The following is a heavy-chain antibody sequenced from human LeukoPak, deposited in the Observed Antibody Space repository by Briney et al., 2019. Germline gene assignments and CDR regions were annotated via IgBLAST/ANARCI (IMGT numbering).Heavy chain of an antibody. J-gene: IGHJ4*02. Sequence: PGGSLRLSCAASGFTFSSYGMHWVRQAPGKGLEWVAVISYDGSNKYYADSVKGRFTISRDNSKNTPYLQMNSLRAEDAAVYYCATPGFGYWGQGTLVTVSS. CDR3: ATPGFGY. CDR2: ISYDGSNK. D-gene: IGHD3-10*01. V-gene: IGHV3-30*03. CDR1: GFTFSSYG.